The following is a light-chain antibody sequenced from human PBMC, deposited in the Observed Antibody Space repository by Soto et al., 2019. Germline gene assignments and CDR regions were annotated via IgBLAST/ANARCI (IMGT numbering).Light chain of an antibody. V-gene: IGLV2-14*01. CDR1: SSDVAFYNH. Sequence: QSLLTQPASLSGSPGQSITISCTGTSSDVAFYNHVSWYQQHPGKAPKLLIYEVNNRPSGVSHRFSGSKSGNTASLTISGLQAEDEADYYCSSFASTHTYVFGTGTKVTVL. CDR3: SSFASTHTYV. J-gene: IGLJ1*01. CDR2: EVN.